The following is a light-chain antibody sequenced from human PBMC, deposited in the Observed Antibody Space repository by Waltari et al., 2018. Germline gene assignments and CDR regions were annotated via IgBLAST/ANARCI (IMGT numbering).Light chain of an antibody. J-gene: IGKJ4*01. V-gene: IGKV3-11*01. Sequence: EIVLTQSPATLSLSPGERATLSCRASHRVSMYLAWYQQRPGQSHRLLIYYASNRATGIPASFSGSGSETDFTLTISRLEPEDFAVYYCQQRSSGPLTFGGGTKVEIK. CDR1: HRVSMY. CDR3: QQRSSGPLT. CDR2: YAS.